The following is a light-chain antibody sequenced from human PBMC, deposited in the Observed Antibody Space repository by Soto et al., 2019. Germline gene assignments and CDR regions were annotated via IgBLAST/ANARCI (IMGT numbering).Light chain of an antibody. CDR2: DRY. V-gene: IGKV1-5*01. J-gene: IGKJ1*01. CDR1: QGLDRW. CDR3: QQYDNNPWT. Sequence: DIQMTQSPSTVSAPVGDRVTITCRASQGLDRWVAWDKQISGEAPKSLFYDRYILEPGVPSRFSGSGSGTEFTLTISSLQSDDFATYYCQQYDNNPWTFGQGTKVDI.